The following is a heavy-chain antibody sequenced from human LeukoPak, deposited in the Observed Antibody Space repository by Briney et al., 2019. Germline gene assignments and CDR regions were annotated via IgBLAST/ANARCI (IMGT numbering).Heavy chain of an antibody. D-gene: IGHD2-21*02. V-gene: IGHV3-23*01. CDR3: ARGTTALMDV. CDR2: ISGSGDTT. CDR1: RFTFSSYT. J-gene: IGHJ6*03. Sequence: PGGSLRLSCAASRFTFSSYTMSWVRQAPGKGLEWVSAISGSGDTTYYADSVKGRFTVSRDNAKNSLYLQMNSLRAEDTAVYYCARGTTALMDVWGKGTTVTVSS.